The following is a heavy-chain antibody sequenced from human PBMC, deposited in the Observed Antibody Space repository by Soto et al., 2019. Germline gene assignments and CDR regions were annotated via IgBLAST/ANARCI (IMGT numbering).Heavy chain of an antibody. CDR3: ARGRGGDIVVVPAASSLYYFDY. D-gene: IGHD2-2*01. V-gene: IGHV4-34*01. J-gene: IGHJ4*02. CDR2: INHSGST. Sequence: SETLSLTCAVYGGSFSGYYWSWIRQPTGKGLEWIGEINHSGSTNYNPSLKSRVTISVDTSKNQFSLKLSCVTAADTAVYYCARGRGGDIVVVPAASSLYYFDYWGQGTLVTVSS. CDR1: GGSFSGYY.